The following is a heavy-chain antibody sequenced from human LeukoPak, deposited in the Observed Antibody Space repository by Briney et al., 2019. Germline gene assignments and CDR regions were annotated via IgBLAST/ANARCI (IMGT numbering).Heavy chain of an antibody. Sequence: GGSLRLSCAASGFTFSNYAMSWVRQAPGRGLEWVSAITGSGGSTYYADSVKGRFTISRDNSKNTLFLQMNSLRAEDAAVYYCARDQYDFWSGYYLLDYWGQGTLVTVSS. CDR1: GFTFSNYA. J-gene: IGHJ4*02. CDR2: ITGSGGST. D-gene: IGHD3-3*01. CDR3: ARDQYDFWSGYYLLDY. V-gene: IGHV3-23*01.